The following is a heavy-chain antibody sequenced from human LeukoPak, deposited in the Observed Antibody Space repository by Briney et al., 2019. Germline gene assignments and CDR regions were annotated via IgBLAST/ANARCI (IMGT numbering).Heavy chain of an antibody. CDR1: GGSISSSSYY. D-gene: IGHD3-22*01. J-gene: IGHJ5*02. Sequence: NSSETLSLTCTVSGGSISSSSYYWGWIRQPPGKGLEWIGSIYYSGSTYYNPSLKSRVTISVDTSKNQFSLKLSSVTAADTAVYYCARNLYYYDSSGYYGWFDPWGQGTLVTVSS. CDR3: ARNLYYYDSSGYYGWFDP. CDR2: IYYSGST. V-gene: IGHV4-39*07.